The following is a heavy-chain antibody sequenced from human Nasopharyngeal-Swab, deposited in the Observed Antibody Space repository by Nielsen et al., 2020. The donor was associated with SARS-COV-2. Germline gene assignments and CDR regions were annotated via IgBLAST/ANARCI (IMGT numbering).Heavy chain of an antibody. Sequence: GGSLRLSCAASGFTFDDYAMHWVRQAPGKGLEWVSGISWNSGSIGYADSVKGRFTISRDNAKNSLYLQMNSLRAEDTALYYCAKISEGYYDSSGYSDYWGQGTLVTVSS. J-gene: IGHJ4*02. CDR3: AKISEGYYDSSGYSDY. V-gene: IGHV3-9*01. D-gene: IGHD3-22*01. CDR1: GFTFDDYA. CDR2: ISWNSGSI.